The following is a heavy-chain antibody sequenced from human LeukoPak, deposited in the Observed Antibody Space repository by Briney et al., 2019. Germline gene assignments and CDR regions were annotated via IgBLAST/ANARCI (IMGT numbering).Heavy chain of an antibody. J-gene: IGHJ4*02. D-gene: IGHD3-10*01. CDR1: GFTFSSYA. CDR2: ISGSGGST. Sequence: QPGGSLRLSCAASGFTFSSYAMSWVRQAPGKGLEWVSAISGSGGSTYYADSVKGRFTISRDNAKNSLYLQMNSLRAEDTAVYYCASGRGFGELLWPHWGQGTLVTVSS. V-gene: IGHV3-23*01. CDR3: ASGRGFGELLWPH.